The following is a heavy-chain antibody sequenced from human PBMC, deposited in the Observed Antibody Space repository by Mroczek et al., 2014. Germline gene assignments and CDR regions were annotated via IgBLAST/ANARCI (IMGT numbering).Heavy chain of an antibody. D-gene: IGHD3-22*01. Sequence: QVQLVESGPGLVKPSETLSLTCTVSGGSISSYYWSWIRQPPGKGLEWIGYIYYSGSTNLQPLLKSRVTISVDTSKNQFSLKLSSVTAADTAVYYCARVPLTMIAPGDAFDIWGQGQVVTVSS. CDR1: GGSISSYY. V-gene: IGHV4-59*01. CDR3: ARVPLTMIAPGDAFDI. J-gene: IGHJ3*02. CDR2: IYYSGST.